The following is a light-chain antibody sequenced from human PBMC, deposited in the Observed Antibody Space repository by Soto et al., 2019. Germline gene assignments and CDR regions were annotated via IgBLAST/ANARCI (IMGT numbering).Light chain of an antibody. V-gene: IGLV2-23*01. CDR2: EGS. J-gene: IGLJ1*01. CDR1: SSDVGSYNL. Sequence: QSVLTQPASASGSPGQSITISCTGTSSDVGSYNLVSCYQQHPGKAPQLMIYEGSKRPSGVSNRFSGSKSGNTASLTISGLQAEDEADYYCCSYAGNSPTNYVFGAGTKVTVL. CDR3: CSYAGNSPTNYV.